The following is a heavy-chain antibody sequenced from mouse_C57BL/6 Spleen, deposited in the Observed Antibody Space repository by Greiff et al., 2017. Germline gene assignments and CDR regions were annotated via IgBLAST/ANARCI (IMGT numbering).Heavy chain of an antibody. J-gene: IGHJ4*01. CDR2: IYPSDSET. CDR1: GYTFTSYW. Sequence: QVQLQQPGAELVRPGSSVKLSCKASGYTFTSYWMDWVKQRPGQGLEWIGNIYPSDSETHYNQKFKDKATLTVDKSSSTAYMQLSSLTSEDSAVYYGARSYYAMDYWGQGTSVTVSS. V-gene: IGHV1-61*01. CDR3: ARSYYAMDY.